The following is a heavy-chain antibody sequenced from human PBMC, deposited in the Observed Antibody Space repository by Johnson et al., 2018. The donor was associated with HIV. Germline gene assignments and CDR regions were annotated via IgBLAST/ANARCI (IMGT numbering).Heavy chain of an antibody. Sequence: VQLVESGGGVVQPGRSLRLSCAASGFTFSNYGIHWVRQAPGQGLEWVSGINWSGGSTGYEDSVKGRFTLSRDNAKNSVYLQMNSLRAGDTAVYYCARSRWGSTLGTLDIWGQGTMVTVSS. D-gene: IGHD1-26*01. CDR3: ARSRWGSTLGTLDI. CDR1: GFTFSNYG. V-gene: IGHV3-20*04. J-gene: IGHJ3*02. CDR2: INWSGGST.